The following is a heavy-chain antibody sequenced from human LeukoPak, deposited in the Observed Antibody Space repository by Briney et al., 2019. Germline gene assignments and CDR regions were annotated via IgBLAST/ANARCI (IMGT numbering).Heavy chain of an antibody. Sequence: GESLKISCKVSGYSFTSYWIGWVRQMPGKGLEWMGIIYPGDSDTRYSPSFQGQVTISADKSISTAYLQWSSLKASDTAMYYCARRYCSSATCWYYFDYWGQGALVTVSS. CDR1: GYSFTSYW. J-gene: IGHJ4*02. D-gene: IGHD2-2*01. CDR3: ARRYCSSATCWYYFDY. CDR2: IYPGDSDT. V-gene: IGHV5-51*01.